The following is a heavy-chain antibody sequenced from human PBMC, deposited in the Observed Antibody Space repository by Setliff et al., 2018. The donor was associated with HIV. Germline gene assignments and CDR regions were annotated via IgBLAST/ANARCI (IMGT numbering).Heavy chain of an antibody. Sequence: SETLSLTCTVSGGSISSSSYYWGWIRQPPGKGLEWIGTIYYSGSTYYNPSLKSRVTISVDTSKNQFSLKLNSVTAADAAVYYCARVPSCADSWCYMYYYYYYGMDVWGQGTTVTVSS. CDR3: ARVPSCADSWCYMYYYYYYGMDV. V-gene: IGHV4-39*01. D-gene: IGHD2-8*02. CDR2: IYYSGST. J-gene: IGHJ6*02. CDR1: GGSISSSSYY.